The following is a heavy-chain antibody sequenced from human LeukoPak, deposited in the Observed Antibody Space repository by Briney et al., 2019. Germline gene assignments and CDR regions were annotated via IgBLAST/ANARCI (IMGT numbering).Heavy chain of an antibody. CDR3: ARGEYSSSPGLDY. CDR2: IYYSGST. CDR1: GGSISSSSYY. V-gene: IGHV4-39*07. Sequence: KPSETLSLTCTVSGGSISSSSYYWGWIRQPPGKGLEWIGSIYYSGSTYYNPSLKSRVTISVDTSKNQFSLKLSSVTAADTAVYYCARGEYSSSPGLDYWGQGTLVTVSS. J-gene: IGHJ4*02. D-gene: IGHD6-6*01.